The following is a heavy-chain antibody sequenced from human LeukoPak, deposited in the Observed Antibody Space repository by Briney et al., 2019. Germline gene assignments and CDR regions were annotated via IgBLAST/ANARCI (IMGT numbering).Heavy chain of an antibody. CDR3: ARGPRLNYGGWFDP. V-gene: IGHV4-39*07. Sequence: SETLSLTCTVSGGSISSSSYYWGWIRQPPGKGLEWIGSIYYSGSTYYNPSLKSRVTISVDTSKNQFSLKLSSVTAADMAVYYCARGPRLNYGGWFDPWGQGTLVTVSS. CDR2: IYYSGST. J-gene: IGHJ5*02. CDR1: GGSISSSSYY. D-gene: IGHD3-16*01.